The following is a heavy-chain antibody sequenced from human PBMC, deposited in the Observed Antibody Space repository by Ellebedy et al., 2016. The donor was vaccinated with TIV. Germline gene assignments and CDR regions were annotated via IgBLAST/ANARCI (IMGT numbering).Heavy chain of an antibody. D-gene: IGHD3-10*01. Sequence: ASVKVSXXASGYTFTSYDINWVRQATGQGLEWMGWMNPNSGNTGYAQKFQGRVTMTRNTSISTAYMELSSLRSEDTAVYYCARGEEELGHYGMDVWGQGTTVTVSS. CDR2: MNPNSGNT. CDR1: GYTFTSYD. CDR3: ARGEEELGHYGMDV. J-gene: IGHJ6*02. V-gene: IGHV1-8*01.